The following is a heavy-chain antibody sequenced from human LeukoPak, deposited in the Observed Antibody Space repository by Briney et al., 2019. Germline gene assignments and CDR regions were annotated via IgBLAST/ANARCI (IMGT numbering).Heavy chain of an antibody. CDR2: ISDDENT. V-gene: IGHV4-39*01. J-gene: IGHJ6*03. D-gene: IGHD3-16*01. CDR3: VRVGDVGSLDFYFYMDV. Sequence: SQTLSLTCIVSGGSFNIRNYYWGWIRQPPGQGLEWIGHISDDENTHSNPSLKSRVNITVDSSKDQLSLELLSVSAADTAVYYCVRVGDVGSLDFYFYMDVWGKGTTVTVS. CDR1: GGSFNIRNYY.